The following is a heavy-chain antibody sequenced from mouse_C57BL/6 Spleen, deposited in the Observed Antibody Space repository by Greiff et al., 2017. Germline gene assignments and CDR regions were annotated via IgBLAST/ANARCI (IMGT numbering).Heavy chain of an antibody. V-gene: IGHV1-31*01. D-gene: IGHD3-3*01. CDR3: ARVGWRGRYYAMDY. J-gene: IGHJ4*01. Sequence: VQLQQSGPELVKPGASVKISCKASGYSFTGYYMHWVKQSHGNILDWIGYIYPYNGVSSYNQKFKGQATLTVDKSSSTAYIELRSLTSEDSAVYYCARVGWRGRYYAMDYGGQGTSVTVSS. CDR2: IYPYNGVS. CDR1: GYSFTGYY.